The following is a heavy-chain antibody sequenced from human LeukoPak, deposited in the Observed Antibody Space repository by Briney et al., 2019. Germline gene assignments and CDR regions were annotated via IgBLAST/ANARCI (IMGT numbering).Heavy chain of an antibody. CDR2: ISYDGSNK. CDR1: GFTFSSYA. CDR3: ARVNGYSNPFDY. Sequence: GGSLRLSCAASGFTFSSYAMHWVRQAPGKGLEWVAVISYDGSNKYYADSVKGRFTISRDNSKNALYLQMNSLRAEDTAVYYCARVNGYSNPFDYWGQGTLVTVSS. J-gene: IGHJ4*02. D-gene: IGHD4-11*01. V-gene: IGHV3-30*01.